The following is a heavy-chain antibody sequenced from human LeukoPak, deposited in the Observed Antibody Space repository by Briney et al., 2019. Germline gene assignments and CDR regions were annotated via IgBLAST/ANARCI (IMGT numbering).Heavy chain of an antibody. J-gene: IGHJ4*02. CDR1: GFTFSSYW. CDR3: ARDLSIVVPSEDHYFDY. CDR2: IKQDGSEK. V-gene: IGHV3-7*04. Sequence: PEGSLRLSCAASGFTFSSYWMSWVRQAPGKGLEWVANIKQDGSEKYYVDSVKGRFTISRDNAKNSLYLQMNSLRAEDTAVYYCARDLSIVVPSEDHYFDYWGQGTLVTVSS. D-gene: IGHD2-2*01.